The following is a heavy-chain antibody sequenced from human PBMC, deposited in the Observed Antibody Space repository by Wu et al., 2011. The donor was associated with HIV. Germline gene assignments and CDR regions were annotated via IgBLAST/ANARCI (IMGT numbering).Heavy chain of an antibody. V-gene: IGHV1-69*14. J-gene: IGHJ1*01. D-gene: IGHD3-10*01. CDR3: ARDRTDYGSSYTEYFQH. CDR1: GGTFSSYA. Sequence: QVYLVQSGAEVKRPGSSVKVSCKSTGGTFSSYAIHWIRQAPGQGLEWMGGIIPILGTTNYAEKFRGRVTISADKSTGTIYLELSSLSSDDTATYFCARDRTDYGSSYTEYFQHWGQGTLVSVSS. CDR2: IIPILGTT.